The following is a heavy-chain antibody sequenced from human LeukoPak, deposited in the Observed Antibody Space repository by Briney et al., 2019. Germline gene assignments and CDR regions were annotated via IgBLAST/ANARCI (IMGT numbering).Heavy chain of an antibody. CDR3: ARDTPMVYYYGMDV. V-gene: IGHV3-11*06. Sequence: GGSLRLSCAASGFTFSEYYMSWIRQAAGKGREGVAYISSSSSYTNYADSVKGRFTISRDNAKNSLYLQMNSLRAEDTAVYYRARDTPMVYYYGMDVWGKGTTVTVSS. D-gene: IGHD5-18*01. J-gene: IGHJ6*04. CDR2: ISSSSSYT. CDR1: GFTFSEYY.